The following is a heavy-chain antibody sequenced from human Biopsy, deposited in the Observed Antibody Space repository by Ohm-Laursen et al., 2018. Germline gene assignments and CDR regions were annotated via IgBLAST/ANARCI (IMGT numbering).Heavy chain of an antibody. V-gene: IGHV1-24*01. CDR1: GYTLTELS. D-gene: IGHD1-1*01. CDR2: FAPENGKT. Sequence: SVKVSCKVSGYTLTELSMHWVRQAPGKGLEWTGGFAPENGKTVYAQNFQARVSMTEDTSTDTAYMELRSPRSEDTAVYYCAADINVWNVNYWGQGTQVTVSS. CDR3: AADINVWNVNY. J-gene: IGHJ4*02.